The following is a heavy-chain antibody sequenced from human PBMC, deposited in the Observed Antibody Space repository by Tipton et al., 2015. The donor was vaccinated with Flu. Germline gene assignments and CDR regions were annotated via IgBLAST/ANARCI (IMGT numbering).Heavy chain of an antibody. CDR3: ARDYEHCTTTSCYPRWFGP. Sequence: TLSLTCTVSGGSISSYYWNWIRQSAGKGLEWIGRIQSTGRTNYNPSLRSRVAMSLDASKNQVSLKLTSVTAADTAVYFCARDYEHCTTTSCYPRWFGPWGQGALVTVSS. D-gene: IGHD2-2*01. CDR2: IQSTGRT. CDR1: GGSISSYY. J-gene: IGHJ5*02. V-gene: IGHV4-4*07.